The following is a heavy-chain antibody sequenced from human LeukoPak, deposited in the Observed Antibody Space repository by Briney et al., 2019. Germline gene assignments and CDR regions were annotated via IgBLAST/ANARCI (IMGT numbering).Heavy chain of an antibody. CDR1: GFTFSSYA. J-gene: IGHJ4*02. CDR3: ARGWGWRDY. V-gene: IGHV3-23*01. Sequence: PGGSLRLSCAASGFTFSSYAMSWVRQAPGKGLEWVSAISGSGGSTYYADSVKGRFTISRDNAKKSLYLQMNTLRAEDTAVYYCARGWGWRDYWGQGTLVTVSS. CDR2: ISGSGGST. D-gene: IGHD2-21*01.